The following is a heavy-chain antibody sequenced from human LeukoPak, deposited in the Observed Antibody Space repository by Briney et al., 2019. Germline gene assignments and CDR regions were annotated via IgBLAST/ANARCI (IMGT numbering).Heavy chain of an antibody. CDR3: ARAYCSGGSCYYAFDI. CDR2: ISSSSSDI. V-gene: IGHV3-48*01. CDR1: GFTFSSYS. Sequence: GGSLRLSCAASGFTFSSYSINWVRQAPGKGLEWVSYISSSSSDIYYADSVKGRFTISRDHAKNSLYLQMNSLRAEDTAVYYCARAYCSGGSCYYAFDIWGQGTMVTVSS. J-gene: IGHJ3*02. D-gene: IGHD2-15*01.